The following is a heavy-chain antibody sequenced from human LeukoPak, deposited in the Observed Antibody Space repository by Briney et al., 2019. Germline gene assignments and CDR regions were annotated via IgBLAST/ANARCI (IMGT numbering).Heavy chain of an antibody. J-gene: IGHJ3*01. V-gene: IGHV5-51*01. CDR2: IYPGESGP. Sequence: GESLEISCKVSGCGFTSYCIGWVRQMPGKGVGWMGIIYPGESGPTYSPSFQGQVTISVDNSINTAYLQWSSLQASDTAMYYCGMSGDRVPLQDDVFDVWGQGTMVTVST. D-gene: IGHD1-26*01. CDR3: GMSGDRVPLQDDVFDV. CDR1: GCGFTSYC.